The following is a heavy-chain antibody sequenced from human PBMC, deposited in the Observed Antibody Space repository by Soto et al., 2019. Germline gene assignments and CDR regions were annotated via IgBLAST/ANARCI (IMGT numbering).Heavy chain of an antibody. CDR1: GFTFSSYS. CDR2: ISSSSFSI. V-gene: IGHV3-21*01. CDR3: ARNESANIYGMDV. Sequence: EVQLVESGGGLVKPGGSLRLSCAASGFTFSSYSMNWVRQAPGKGLEWVSSISSSSFSINYADSVKVRFSISRDNAQNSLYLQMNNLRAEDTAVYYCARNESANIYGMDVWGQGTTVTVSS. J-gene: IGHJ6*02.